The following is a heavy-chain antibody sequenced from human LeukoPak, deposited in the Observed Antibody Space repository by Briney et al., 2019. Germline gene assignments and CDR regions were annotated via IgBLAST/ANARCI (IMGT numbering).Heavy chain of an antibody. V-gene: IGHV4-39*07. D-gene: IGHD6-13*01. J-gene: IGHJ3*02. CDR1: GGSISNNGYY. CDR2: IYYSGTT. CDR3: ARGVAAASERAFDI. Sequence: SETLSLTCTVSGGSISNNGYYWGWIRQPPGKGLEWIGSIYYSGTTYYNPSLKSRVTISVDTSKNQFSLKLSSVTATDTAVYYCARGVAAASERAFDIWGQGTMVTVSS.